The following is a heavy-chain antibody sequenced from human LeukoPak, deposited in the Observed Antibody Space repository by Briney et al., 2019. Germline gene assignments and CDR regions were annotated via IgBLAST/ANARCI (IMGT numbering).Heavy chain of an antibody. J-gene: IGHJ4*02. D-gene: IGHD6-19*01. CDR2: ISGSGSAR. CDR3: AKYHPGYSSGWYLDY. V-gene: IGHV3-48*01. Sequence: GGSLRLSCAASGFTFSSYSMNWVRQAPGKGLEWVSYISGSGSARYYADSVKDRFTISSDKSKNTLYLQMNSLRAEDTAVYYCAKYHPGYSSGWYLDYWGQGTLVTVSS. CDR1: GFTFSSYS.